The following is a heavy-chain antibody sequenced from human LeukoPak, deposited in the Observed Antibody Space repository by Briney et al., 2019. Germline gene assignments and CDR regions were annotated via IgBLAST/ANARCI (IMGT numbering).Heavy chain of an antibody. J-gene: IGHJ4*02. D-gene: IGHD3-10*01. CDR1: GGSISSGGYY. CDR3: AGDYPGTRGVY. V-gene: IGHV4-30-2*01. Sequence: PSQTLSLTCTVSGGSISSGGYYWSWIRQPPGKGLEWIGYIYHSGSTYYNPSLKSRVTISVDRSKNQFSLKLSSVTAADTAMYYCAGDYPGTRGVYWGQGTLVTVSS. CDR2: IYHSGST.